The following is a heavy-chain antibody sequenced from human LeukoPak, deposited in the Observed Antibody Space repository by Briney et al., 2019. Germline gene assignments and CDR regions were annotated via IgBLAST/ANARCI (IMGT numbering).Heavy chain of an antibody. CDR1: GFAFSSDW. CDR3: ARDLGYY. Sequence: PGGSLRLSCATSGFAFSSDWMHWFRQVPGKGLVWVSKINSDGRDTDYADSVKGRFTVSRDNAKKTLFLQMNSLRAEDTAVYFCARDLGYYWGQGTQVTVSS. D-gene: IGHD1-14*01. CDR2: INSDGRDT. V-gene: IGHV3-74*01. J-gene: IGHJ4*02.